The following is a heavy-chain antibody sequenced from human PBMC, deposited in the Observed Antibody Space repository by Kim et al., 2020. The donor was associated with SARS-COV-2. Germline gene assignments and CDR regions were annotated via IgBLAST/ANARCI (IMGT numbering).Heavy chain of an antibody. J-gene: IGHJ6*02. CDR1: GYTLTELS. CDR3: ATGFVLDGSLRPNYYYSYGMDV. Sequence: ASVKVSCKVSGYTLTELSMHWVRQAPGKGLEWMGGFDPEDGETIYAQKFQDRVTMTEDTSTDTAYMELSSLRSEDTAVYYCATGFVLDGSLRPNYYYSYGMDVWGHGTAVTVSS. V-gene: IGHV1-24*01. D-gene: IGHD3-10*01. CDR2: FDPEDGET.